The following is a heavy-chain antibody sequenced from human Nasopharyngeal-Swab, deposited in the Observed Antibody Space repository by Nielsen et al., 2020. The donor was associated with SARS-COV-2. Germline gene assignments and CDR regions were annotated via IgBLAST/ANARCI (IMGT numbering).Heavy chain of an antibody. J-gene: IGHJ5*02. D-gene: IGHD3-3*01. CDR2: ISSNGGST. CDR1: GFTFSSYA. V-gene: IGHV3-64D*08. CDR3: VRLYDFWSGEPS. Sequence: GESVKISCSASGFTFSSYAMHWVRQAPGKGLEYVSAISSNGGSTYYADSVKGRFTISRDNSKNTLYLQMSSLRAEDTAVYYCVRLYDFWSGEPSWGQGTLVTVSS.